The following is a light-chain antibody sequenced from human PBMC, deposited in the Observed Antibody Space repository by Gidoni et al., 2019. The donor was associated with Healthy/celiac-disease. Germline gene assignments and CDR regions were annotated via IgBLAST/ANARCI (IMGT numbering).Light chain of an antibody. J-gene: IGKJ2*01. V-gene: IGKV3-15*01. CDR3: QQYNNWPPYT. CDR2: GAS. CDR1: QSVSSN. Sequence: EIVMTQSPATLSVSPGERATLSRRASQSVSSNVAWYQQKPGQAPRLLIYGASTRATGIPARFSGSGSGKEFTLTISSLQSEDFAVYYCQQYNNWPPYTFGQGTKLEIK.